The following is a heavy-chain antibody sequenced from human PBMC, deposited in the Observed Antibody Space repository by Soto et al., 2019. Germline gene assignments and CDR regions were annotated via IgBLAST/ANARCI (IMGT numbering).Heavy chain of an antibody. V-gene: IGHV4-59*01. CDR1: GGSISRYY. CDR3: ASVEASAGNLAPYYFDS. D-gene: IGHD5-12*01. J-gene: IGHJ4*02. Sequence: KPSETLSLTCTVSGGSISRYYWRWIRLPPGKGLEWIGYVSYSGGTNYNPSLKGRITISLDTSKTQFSLKLSSATAADTALYFCASVEASAGNLAPYYFDSWGQGTLVTVSS. CDR2: VSYSGGT.